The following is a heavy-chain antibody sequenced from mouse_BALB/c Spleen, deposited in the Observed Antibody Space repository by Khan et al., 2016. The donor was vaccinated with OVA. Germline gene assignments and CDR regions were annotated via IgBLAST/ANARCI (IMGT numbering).Heavy chain of an antibody. V-gene: IGHV3-2*02. D-gene: IGHD1-1*02. J-gene: IGHJ4*01. CDR1: GYSITSDYA. Sequence: EVQLQESGPGLVKPSQSLSLTCTVTGYSITSDYAWNWIRQFPGNKLEWMGYISSSGSTNYNPALKSRISITRDTSKNQFFLQLNSVTTEDTATYYCARDGARYSYAMDYWGQGTSVTVCS. CDR2: ISSSGST. CDR3: ARDGARYSYAMDY.